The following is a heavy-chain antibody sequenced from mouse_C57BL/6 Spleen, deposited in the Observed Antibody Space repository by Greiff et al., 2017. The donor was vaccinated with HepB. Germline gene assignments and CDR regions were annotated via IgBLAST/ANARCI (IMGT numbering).Heavy chain of an antibody. CDR2: IYPGSGST. CDR3: ARLLYYDYDWYFDV. CDR1: GYTFTSYW. D-gene: IGHD2-4*01. Sequence: VQLQQPGAELVKPGASVKMSCKASGYTFTSYWITWVKQRPGQGLEWIGDIYPGSGSTNYNEKFKSKATLTVDTSSSTAYMQLSSLTSQDSAVYYCARLLYYDYDWYFDVWGTGTTVTVSS. V-gene: IGHV1-55*01. J-gene: IGHJ1*03.